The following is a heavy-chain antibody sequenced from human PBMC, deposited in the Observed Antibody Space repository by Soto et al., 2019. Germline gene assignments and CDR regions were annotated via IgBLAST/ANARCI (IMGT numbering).Heavy chain of an antibody. Sequence: SETLSLTCTVSGVSIRTSGYSWGWIRRPPGKGLEWIATISYSGSTYYNPSLQSRVTMSVDTSKNQFSLNLSSVTAADTAVYFCVRHRYCSGATRYHLDNWFDPWGQGTLVTVSS. J-gene: IGHJ5*02. CDR1: GVSIRTSGYS. D-gene: IGHD2-15*01. CDR3: VRHRYCSGATRYHLDNWFDP. V-gene: IGHV4-39*01. CDR2: ISYSGST.